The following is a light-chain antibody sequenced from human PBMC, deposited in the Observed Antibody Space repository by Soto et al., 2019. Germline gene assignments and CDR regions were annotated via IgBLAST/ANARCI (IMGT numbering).Light chain of an antibody. V-gene: IGLV2-23*02. CDR2: EVS. J-gene: IGLJ1*01. Sequence: QSVLTQPASVSGSPGQSITIPCTGTSSDVGSYNLVSWYQQHPGKAPKLMIYEVSKRPSGVSNRFSGSKSGNTASLTISGLQAEDEADYYCCSYAGSSTLYVFGTGIKVTVL. CDR3: CSYAGSSTLYV. CDR1: SSDVGSYNL.